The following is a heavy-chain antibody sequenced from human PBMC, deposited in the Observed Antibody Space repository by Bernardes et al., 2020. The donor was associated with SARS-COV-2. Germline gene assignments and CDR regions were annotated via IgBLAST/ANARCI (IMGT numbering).Heavy chain of an antibody. Sequence: SETLSLTCTVSGGSIGSCYWAWIRQPPGKGLEWIGYIYYSGTTNYNPSLKSRVTISVDRSQNQFSLNLSSVTPADTAVYYCARDLSHLVRRGFDLWGRGTLVTVSS. CDR3: ARDLSHLVRRGFDL. V-gene: IGHV4-59*01. CDR1: GGSIGSCY. J-gene: IGHJ2*01. D-gene: IGHD3-10*01. CDR2: IYYSGTT.